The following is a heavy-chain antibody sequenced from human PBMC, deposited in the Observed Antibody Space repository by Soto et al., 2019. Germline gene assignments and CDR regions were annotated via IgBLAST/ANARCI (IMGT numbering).Heavy chain of an antibody. CDR1: GFTFSSYS. CDR2: ITSSTGYI. J-gene: IGHJ4*02. D-gene: IGHD1-26*01. V-gene: IGHV3-21*01. CDR3: ARMRGSYDFDY. Sequence: EVQLVESGGGLVKPGGSLRLSCAASGFTFSSYSMNWVRQAPGKGLEWVSSITSSTGYIDYADSMKGRFTISRDNAKNSLYLQMNSLRAEDTAVYYCARMRGSYDFDYWGQGTLVTVSS.